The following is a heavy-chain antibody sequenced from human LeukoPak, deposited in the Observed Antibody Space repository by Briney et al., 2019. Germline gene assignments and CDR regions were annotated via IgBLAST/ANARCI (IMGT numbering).Heavy chain of an antibody. CDR1: GGTFSSYA. CDR3: ASQHSSSWYYFDY. Sequence: ASVKVSCKASGGTFSSYAISWVRQAPGQGLEWMGRIIPIFGTANYAQKFQGRVTITTDESTSTAYMELSSLRSEDTAVYYCASQHSSSWYYFDYWGQGTLVTVSS. CDR2: IIPIFGTA. J-gene: IGHJ4*02. V-gene: IGHV1-69*05. D-gene: IGHD6-13*01.